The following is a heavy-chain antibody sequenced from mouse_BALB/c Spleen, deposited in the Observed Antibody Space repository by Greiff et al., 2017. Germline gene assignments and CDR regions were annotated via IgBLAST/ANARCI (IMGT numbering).Heavy chain of an antibody. CDR3: ARHGLTGPFAY. CDR2: ISSGGSYT. D-gene: IGHD4-1*01. J-gene: IGHJ3*01. CDR1: GFTFSSYA. Sequence: EVQGVESGGGLVKPGGSLKLSCAASGFTFSSYAMSWVRQTPEKRLEWVATISSGGSYTYYPDSVKGRFTISRDNAKNTLYLQMSSLRSEDTAMYYCARHGLTGPFAYWGQGTLVTVSA. V-gene: IGHV5-9-3*01.